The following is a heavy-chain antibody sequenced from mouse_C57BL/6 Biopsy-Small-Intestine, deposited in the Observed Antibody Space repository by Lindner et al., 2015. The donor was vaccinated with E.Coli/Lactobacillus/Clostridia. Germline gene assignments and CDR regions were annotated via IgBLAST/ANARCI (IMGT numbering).Heavy chain of an antibody. CDR2: IDPASGNT. J-gene: IGHJ3*01. Sequence: QLQESGAELVRPGASVKLSCTASGFNIKDDYMHWVKQRPEQGLEWIGRIDPASGNTKSAPKFQDKATITADTSSNTAYVQLSSLTSEDTAVYYCARSTTMITAWFAYWGQGTLVTVSA. CDR3: ARSTTMITAWFAY. V-gene: IGHV14-3*01. D-gene: IGHD2-4*01. CDR1: GFNIKDDY.